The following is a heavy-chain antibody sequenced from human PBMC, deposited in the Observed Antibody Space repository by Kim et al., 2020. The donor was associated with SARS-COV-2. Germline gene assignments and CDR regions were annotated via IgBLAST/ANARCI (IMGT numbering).Heavy chain of an antibody. J-gene: IGHJ6*03. CDR2: IWYDGSNK. CDR1: GFTFSSYG. V-gene: IGHV3-33*01. D-gene: IGHD6-13*01. CDR3: ARDTWQQQLVHYYYMDV. Sequence: GGSLRLSCAASGFTFSSYGMHWVRQAPGKGLEWVAVIWYDGSNKYYADSVKGRFTISRDNSKNTLYLQMNSLRAEDTAVYYCARDTWQQQLVHYYYMDVWGKGTTVTVSS.